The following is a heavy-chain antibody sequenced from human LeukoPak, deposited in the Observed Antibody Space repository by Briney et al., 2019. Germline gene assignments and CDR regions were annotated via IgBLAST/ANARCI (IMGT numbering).Heavy chain of an antibody. Sequence: SETLSLTCTVSGGSIGSYYWSWIRQPPGKGLECIGYIYHSGTTNYNPSLKSRVTISADTSKNQFSLKLTSVTAADTAIYYCARQRDYADYLDAFDVWSQGTMVTVSS. CDR2: IYHSGTT. J-gene: IGHJ3*01. V-gene: IGHV4-59*08. D-gene: IGHD4-17*01. CDR1: GGSIGSYY. CDR3: ARQRDYADYLDAFDV.